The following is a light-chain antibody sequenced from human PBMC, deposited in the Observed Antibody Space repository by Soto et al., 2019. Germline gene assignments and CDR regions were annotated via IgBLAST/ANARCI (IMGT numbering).Light chain of an antibody. CDR2: DAS. V-gene: IGKV1-13*02. J-gene: IGKJ1*01. CDR1: QGISNY. CDR3: QQYNTFWK. Sequence: IRITQSPSSLSASVGDRVTITCRASQGISNYLAWYQQKPGKAPKLLIYDASSLESGVPSRVSGSGSGIEFTLTISSLQPDDFATYYCQQYNTFWKFGPGTKVDIK.